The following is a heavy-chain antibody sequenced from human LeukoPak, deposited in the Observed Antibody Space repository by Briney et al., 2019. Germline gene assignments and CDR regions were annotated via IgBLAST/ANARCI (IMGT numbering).Heavy chain of an antibody. V-gene: IGHV4-39*07. CDR3: AREAGYVWGSYRYTAYFDY. CDR1: GGSITSSTYY. J-gene: IGHJ4*02. D-gene: IGHD3-16*02. Sequence: SETLSLTCTVSGGSITSSTYYWGWIRQPPGKGLEWIGSIYYSGSTSYNPSLKSRVTISVDTSKNQFSLKLSSVTAADTAVYYCAREAGYVWGSYRYTAYFDYWGQGTPVTVSS. CDR2: IYYSGST.